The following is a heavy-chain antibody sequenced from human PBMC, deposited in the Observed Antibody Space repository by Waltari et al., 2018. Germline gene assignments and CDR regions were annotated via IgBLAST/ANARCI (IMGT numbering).Heavy chain of an antibody. CDR3: VLYSSIVLGDY. CDR2: INTDGSIT. D-gene: IGHD6-13*01. Sequence: EVQLVESGGGLVQPGGSLRLSCDASGFIFSKYWMHWVRQAPGKGLVSVSQINTDGSITSYADSVKGRFTISRDNAKNTLYLQMNSLRAEDTALYYCVLYSSIVLGDYWGQGNLVTVSS. J-gene: IGHJ4*02. CDR1: GFIFSKYW. V-gene: IGHV3-74*01.